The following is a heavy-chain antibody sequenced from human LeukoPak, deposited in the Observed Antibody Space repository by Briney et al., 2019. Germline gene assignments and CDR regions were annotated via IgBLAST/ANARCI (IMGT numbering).Heavy chain of an antibody. V-gene: IGHV3-7*01. CDR3: ARGRYSGTTYYFNY. D-gene: IGHD5-12*01. Sequence: GGSLRLSCVASGFNYNTYWMSWVRQAPGKGLEWVANIKQDGSEKYYVDSVKGRFTISRDNAKNSLYLQMNSLRAEDTAVYYCARGRYSGTTYYFNYWGQGTLVTVSS. CDR2: IKQDGSEK. J-gene: IGHJ4*02. CDR1: GFNYNTYW.